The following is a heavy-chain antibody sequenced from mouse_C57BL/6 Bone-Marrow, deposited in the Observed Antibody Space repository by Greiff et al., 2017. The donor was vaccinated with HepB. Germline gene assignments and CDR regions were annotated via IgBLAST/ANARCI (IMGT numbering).Heavy chain of an antibody. CDR2: IDPSDSYT. CDR3: YYGSSYY. J-gene: IGHJ2*01. Sequence: VQLQQPGAELVKPGASVKLSCKASGYTFTRYWMQWVKQRPGQGLEWIGEIDPSDSYTNYNQKFKGKATLTVDTSSSTAYMQLSSLTSEDSAVYYCYYGSSYYWGQGTTLTVSS. V-gene: IGHV1-50*01. D-gene: IGHD1-1*01. CDR1: GYTFTRYW.